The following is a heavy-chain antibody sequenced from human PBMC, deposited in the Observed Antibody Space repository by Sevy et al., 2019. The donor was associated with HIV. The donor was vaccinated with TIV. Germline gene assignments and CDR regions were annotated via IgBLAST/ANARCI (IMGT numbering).Heavy chain of an antibody. CDR3: ARAVFGVVAQSNWFDP. J-gene: IGHJ5*02. V-gene: IGHV1-69*13. Sequence: ASVKVSCKASGGTFSSYAISWVRQAPGQGLEWMGGIIPIFGTANYAQMFQGRVTITADESTSTAYMELSSLRSEDTAVYYCARAVFGVVAQSNWFDPWGQGTLVTVSS. CDR2: IIPIFGTA. D-gene: IGHD3-3*01. CDR1: GGTFSSYA.